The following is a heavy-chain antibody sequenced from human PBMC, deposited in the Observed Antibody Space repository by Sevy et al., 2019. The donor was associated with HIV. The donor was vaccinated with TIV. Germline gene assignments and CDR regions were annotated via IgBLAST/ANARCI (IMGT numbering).Heavy chain of an antibody. Sequence: GGSLRLSCAASGFTFNFHGMHWVRQAPGKGLEWVAVIWHDGSNKYMADSVKGRFTISRDNSKNTLFLQMNSLTVEDTAVYYCARETDNRARWLDPWGQGTLVTVSS. J-gene: IGHJ5*02. CDR2: IWHDGSNK. D-gene: IGHD1-1*01. CDR3: ARETDNRARWLDP. V-gene: IGHV3-33*01. CDR1: GFTFNFHG.